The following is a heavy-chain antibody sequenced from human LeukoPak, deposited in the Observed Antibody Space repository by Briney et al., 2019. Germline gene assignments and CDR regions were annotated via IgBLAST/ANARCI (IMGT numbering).Heavy chain of an antibody. J-gene: IGHJ4*02. Sequence: PGTSLRLSCAASGFTFSSNGMHWVRQAPGKGLEWLAVIWYDGSQEYYGDSVKGRFTISRDNSKNTLYLQMNGLRDEDAAFYYCARWYCATTNCYYDYWGQGTPVTVTS. D-gene: IGHD2-21*01. CDR2: IWYDGSQE. V-gene: IGHV3-33*01. CDR1: GFTFSSNG. CDR3: ARWYCATTNCYYDY.